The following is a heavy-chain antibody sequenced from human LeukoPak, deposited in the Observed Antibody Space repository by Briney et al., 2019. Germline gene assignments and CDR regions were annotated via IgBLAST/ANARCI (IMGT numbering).Heavy chain of an antibody. V-gene: IGHV3-66*01. Sequence: GGSLSLSCAASGFTVSSNYMSWVRQAPGKGLEWVSVIYSGGSTYYADSVKGRFTISRDNSKNTLYLQMDSLRAQEPAVYYCAIDRSVIRYFDWLSTSAPYGMDVWGQGTTVTVSS. CDR1: GFTVSSNY. CDR2: IYSGGST. J-gene: IGHJ6*02. D-gene: IGHD3-9*01. CDR3: AIDRSVIRYFDWLSTSAPYGMDV.